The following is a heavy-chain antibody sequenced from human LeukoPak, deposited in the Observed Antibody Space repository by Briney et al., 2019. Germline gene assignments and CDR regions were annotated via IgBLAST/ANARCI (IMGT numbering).Heavy chain of an antibody. J-gene: IGHJ3*01. D-gene: IGHD2-2*01. CDR3: AREARYCEHTSCYPAFGL. CDR1: GGSFSGYY. CDR2: INHSGST. V-gene: IGHV4-34*01. Sequence: SETLSLTCAVYGGSFSGYYWSWIRQPPGKGLEWIGEINHSGSTNYNPSLKSRVTISVDTSKNQFSLKLSSVTAADTAVYYCAREARYCEHTSCYPAFGLWGQGTPVTVSS.